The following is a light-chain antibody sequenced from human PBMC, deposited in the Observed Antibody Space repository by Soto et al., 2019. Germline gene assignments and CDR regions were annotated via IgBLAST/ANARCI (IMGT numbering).Light chain of an antibody. CDR1: QTIDNH. CDR2: STS. Sequence: DIQMTQSPSSLSASVGDTVTITCRASQTIDNHLHWYQQRPGEAPKLLIYSTSTLTTGPPSRFSGSGSGTEFTLTIIRLQPEDFATYFCQQTYSSFWTFGQGTRV. CDR3: QQTYSSFWT. J-gene: IGKJ1*01. V-gene: IGKV1-39*01.